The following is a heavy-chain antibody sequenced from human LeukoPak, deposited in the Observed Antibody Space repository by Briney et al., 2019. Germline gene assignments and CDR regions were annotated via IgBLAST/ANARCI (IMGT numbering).Heavy chain of an antibody. V-gene: IGHV3-21*01. J-gene: IGHJ1*01. Sequence: PGGSLRLSCAASGFTFSSYSMNWVRQAPGKGLEWVSSISSSSSYIYYADSVKGRFTISRDNAKNSLYLQMNSLRAEDTAVYYCARKSARFLEWLYFQHWGQGTLVTVSS. D-gene: IGHD3-3*01. CDR1: GFTFSSYS. CDR3: ARKSARFLEWLYFQH. CDR2: ISSSSSYI.